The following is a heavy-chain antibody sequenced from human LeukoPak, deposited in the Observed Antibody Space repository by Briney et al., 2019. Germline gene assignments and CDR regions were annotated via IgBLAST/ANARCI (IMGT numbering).Heavy chain of an antibody. CDR2: ISGSGGST. CDR1: GFPFSSYG. J-gene: IGHJ3*02. V-gene: IGHV3-23*01. CDR3: AKDELVSGSYDVFDI. D-gene: IGHD1-26*01. Sequence: GSLKLSCAASGFPFSSYGMSWVRQAPGKGLEWVSAISGSGGSTYYAGSVKGRFTISRNKSKKQLELEMKHLRAEDTAVYYCAKDELVSGSYDVFDIWGQGKMVTVSS.